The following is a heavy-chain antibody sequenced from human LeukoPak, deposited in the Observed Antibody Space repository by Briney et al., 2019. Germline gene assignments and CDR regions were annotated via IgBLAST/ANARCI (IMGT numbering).Heavy chain of an antibody. J-gene: IGHJ4*02. Sequence: SSETLSLTCTVSGGSISSYYWSWIRQPPGKALEWIGYIYYSGSTNYNPSLKSRVTISVDTSKNQFSLKLSSVTAADTAVYYCARDIGYYYDSSGYYGRIFDYWGQGTLVTVSS. CDR3: ARDIGYYYDSSGYYGRIFDY. V-gene: IGHV4-59*01. D-gene: IGHD3-22*01. CDR1: GGSISSYY. CDR2: IYYSGST.